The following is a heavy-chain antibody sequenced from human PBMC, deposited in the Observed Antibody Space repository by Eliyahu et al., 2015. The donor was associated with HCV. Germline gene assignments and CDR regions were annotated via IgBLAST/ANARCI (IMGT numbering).Heavy chain of an antibody. V-gene: IGHV3-23*01. CDR1: GFTFSRYA. Sequence: EVQLLESGGGLVQPGGSLRLSCAASGFTFSRYAMNWVRQAPGEGVGGVSGISGSGGSTYYADSVKGRFTISRDNSKNTLYLQIYSLRAEDTAVYYCAKDSSDYYSNFDYWGQGTLVTVSS. D-gene: IGHD3-22*01. CDR2: ISGSGGST. CDR3: AKDSSDYYSNFDY. J-gene: IGHJ4*02.